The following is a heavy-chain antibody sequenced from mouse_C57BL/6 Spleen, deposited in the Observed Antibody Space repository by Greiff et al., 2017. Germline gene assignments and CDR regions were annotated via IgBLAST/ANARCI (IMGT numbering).Heavy chain of an antibody. CDR3: ARNTVVEEVYAMDY. D-gene: IGHD1-1*01. V-gene: IGHV8-12*01. CDR1: GFSLSTSGMG. Sequence: ESGPGILQSSQTLSLTCSFSGFSLSTSGMGVSWIRQPSGKGLEWLAHIYWDDDKRYNPSLKSRLTISKDTSRNQLFLKITSVDTADTATYYCARNTVVEEVYAMDYWGQGTSVTVSS. CDR2: IYWDDDK. J-gene: IGHJ4*01.